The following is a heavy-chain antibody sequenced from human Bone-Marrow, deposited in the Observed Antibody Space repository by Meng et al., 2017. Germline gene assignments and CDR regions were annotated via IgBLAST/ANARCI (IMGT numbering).Heavy chain of an antibody. Sequence: QVQLEESGPGLVKPSQTLSLTCTVPGGSISSGGYYWSWIRQHPGKGLEWIGYIYYSGTTYYNPSLSSLVTISVDTSKNQFSLNLSSVTAADTAVYYCARDIRQGGNIWFDPWGQGTLVTVSS. D-gene: IGHD3-16*01. CDR3: ARDIRQGGNIWFDP. V-gene: IGHV4-31*01. CDR1: GGSISSGGYY. CDR2: IYYSGTT. J-gene: IGHJ5*02.